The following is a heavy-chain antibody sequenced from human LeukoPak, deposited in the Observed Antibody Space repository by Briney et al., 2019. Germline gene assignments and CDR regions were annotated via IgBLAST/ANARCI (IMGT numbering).Heavy chain of an antibody. CDR3: ARDQAIITGFGVVAHYIDV. CDR1: GYTFTGYY. D-gene: IGHD3-3*01. J-gene: IGHJ6*03. Sequence: ASVKVSCKASGYTFTGYYMHWVRQAPGQGLEWMGWINPNSGGTNYAQKFQGRVTMTRDTSMSTAYMELKRLRVDDTAVYYCARDQAIITGFGVVAHYIDVWGKGTTVTVSS. V-gene: IGHV1-2*02. CDR2: INPNSGGT.